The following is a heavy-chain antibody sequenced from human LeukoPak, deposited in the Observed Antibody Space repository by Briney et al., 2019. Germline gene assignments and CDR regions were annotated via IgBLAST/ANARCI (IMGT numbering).Heavy chain of an antibody. D-gene: IGHD3-10*01. V-gene: IGHV3-15*01. CDR3: TTEPITMLRGVIIPYYGMDV. Sequence: PGGSLRLSCVVYGFTFSNAWMSWVRQAPGKGLEWVGRIKTKTNGGTTDYAAPVTGRFTISRDDSKNTLFLQMNSLKTEDTAVYYCTTEPITMLRGVIIPYYGMDVWGQGTTVTVSS. J-gene: IGHJ6*02. CDR2: IKTKTNGGTT. CDR1: GFTFSNAW.